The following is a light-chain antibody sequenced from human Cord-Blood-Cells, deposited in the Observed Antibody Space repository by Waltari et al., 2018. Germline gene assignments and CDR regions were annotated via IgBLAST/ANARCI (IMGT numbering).Light chain of an antibody. CDR3: LQEYNYPWT. Sequence: AIQMTQSPSSLSASVGDRVTITCRASQGIRNDLGWYQQKPGKSPKLLIYAASSVQSGVPSRFSGSGSGTDFTRTISSLQPEDFATYYCLQEYNYPWTFVQGTKVEIK. CDR1: QGIRND. CDR2: AAS. V-gene: IGKV1-6*01. J-gene: IGKJ1*01.